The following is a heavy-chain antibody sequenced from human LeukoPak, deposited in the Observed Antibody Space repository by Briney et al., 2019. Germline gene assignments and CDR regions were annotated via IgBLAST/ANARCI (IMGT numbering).Heavy chain of an antibody. D-gene: IGHD3-16*01. CDR2: ISGSGDST. V-gene: IGHV3-23*01. Sequence: PGESLRPSCIGTGFTFNSDAMGWVRQAPGKGLEWVSGISGSGDSTYYADSVKGRFTISRDNARNTLYLQMNSLSADDTAVYYCTRDIGGRSAYWGQGALVTVSS. CDR3: TRDIGGRSAY. CDR1: GFTFNSDA. J-gene: IGHJ4*02.